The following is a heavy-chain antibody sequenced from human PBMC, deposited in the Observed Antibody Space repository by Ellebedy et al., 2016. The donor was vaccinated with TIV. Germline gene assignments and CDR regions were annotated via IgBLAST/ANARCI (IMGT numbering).Heavy chain of an antibody. CDR2: IYIGADGGDT. CDR3: TRDDGDSGGKHDY. J-gene: IGHJ4*02. CDR1: GFTVSTNY. D-gene: IGHD4-23*01. Sequence: PGGSLRLSCAASGFTVSTNYMNWGRQAPGEGLEWVSVIYIGADGGDTYYAASGKGRFTIFRDNYRKTLYLQMNSLRSDDTAVYYCTRDDGDSGGKHDYWGQGALVTVSS. V-gene: IGHV3-53*01.